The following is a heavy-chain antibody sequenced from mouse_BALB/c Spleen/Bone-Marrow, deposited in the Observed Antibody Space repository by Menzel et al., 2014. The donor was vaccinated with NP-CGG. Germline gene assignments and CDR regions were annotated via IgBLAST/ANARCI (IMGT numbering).Heavy chain of an antibody. D-gene: IGHD4-1*01. V-gene: IGHV5-17*02. CDR2: ISNGSSTI. J-gene: IGHJ2*01. Sequence: VESGGGLVQPGGSRKLSCAASGFTFSSFGMHWVRQTPEKGLEWVAYISNGSSTIYYADTVKGRFTISRDNPKNTLFLQVTSLRSEDTAMYYCTRGGNWDDFDYWGQGTTLTVSS. CDR3: TRGGNWDDFDY. CDR1: GFTFSSFG.